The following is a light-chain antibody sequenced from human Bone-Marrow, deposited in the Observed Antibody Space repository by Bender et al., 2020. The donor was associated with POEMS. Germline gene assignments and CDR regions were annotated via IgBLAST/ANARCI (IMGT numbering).Light chain of an antibody. J-gene: IGLJ3*02. CDR1: SSDVGGYNH. V-gene: IGLV2-8*01. CDR2: DVS. CDR3: SSYAGSNNSV. Sequence: QSALTQPPSASGSPGQSVTIYCTGTSSDVGGYNHVSWHQQHPGKAPKLMIYDVSKRPSGVPDRFSGSKSGNTASLTVSGLQADDEADYYCSSYAGSNNSVFGGGTKLTVL.